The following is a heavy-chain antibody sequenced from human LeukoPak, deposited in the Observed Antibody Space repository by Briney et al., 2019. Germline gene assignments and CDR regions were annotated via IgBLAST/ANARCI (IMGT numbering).Heavy chain of an antibody. CDR3: ARDSVDDYGDYDAFDI. Sequence: ASVKVSCKGSGYTFTSYYMHWVRQAPGQGLEWMGIINPSGGSTSYAQKLQGRVTMTTDTSTSTAYMELRSLRSDDTAVYYCARDSVDDYGDYDAFDIWGQGTMVTVSS. D-gene: IGHD4-17*01. V-gene: IGHV1-46*01. CDR2: INPSGGST. J-gene: IGHJ3*02. CDR1: GYTFTSYY.